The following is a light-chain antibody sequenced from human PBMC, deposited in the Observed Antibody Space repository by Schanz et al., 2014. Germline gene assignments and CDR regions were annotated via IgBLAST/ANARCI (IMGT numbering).Light chain of an antibody. CDR2: GAS. V-gene: IGKV3-11*01. J-gene: IGKJ1*01. CDR3: QQRSNWPTT. Sequence: EIVLTQSPATLSLSPGERATLSCRASQSVSSNYLAWYQQKPGQAPRLLIYGASTRATGIPARFSGSGSGTDFTLTISSLEPEDFAVYYCQQRSNWPTTFGQGTKVEIK. CDR1: QSVSSNY.